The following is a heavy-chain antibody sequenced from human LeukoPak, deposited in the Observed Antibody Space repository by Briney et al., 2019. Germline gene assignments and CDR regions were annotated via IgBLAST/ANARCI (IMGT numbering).Heavy chain of an antibody. CDR1: GGSISTYY. CDR3: ARGYYFDH. Sequence: PSGTLSLTCTVSGGSISTYYWSWLRQPPAKGVEWIGYIHYTGSTDYNPSRKSRVTISVDTSKNQFSLNLSSVTAADTAGYYCARGYYFDHWGRGTLVTVSS. CDR2: IHYTGST. J-gene: IGHJ4*02. V-gene: IGHV4-59*01.